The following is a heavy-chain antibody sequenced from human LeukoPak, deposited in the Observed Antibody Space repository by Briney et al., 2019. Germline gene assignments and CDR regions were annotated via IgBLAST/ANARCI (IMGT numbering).Heavy chain of an antibody. CDR2: ISSDGTTT. D-gene: IGHD3-22*01. CDR3: ARAPSEIGGYYPEYFRH. V-gene: IGHV3-74*01. CDR1: GFTLSKYW. J-gene: IGHJ1*01. Sequence: GGSLRLSCAASGFTLSKYWMHWVRQAPGKGLAWVSRISSDGTTTAYADSVKGRFTISRDNAKNTVSLQMTSLRAEDTGVYYCARAPSEIGGYYPEYFRHWGQGTLVIVSS.